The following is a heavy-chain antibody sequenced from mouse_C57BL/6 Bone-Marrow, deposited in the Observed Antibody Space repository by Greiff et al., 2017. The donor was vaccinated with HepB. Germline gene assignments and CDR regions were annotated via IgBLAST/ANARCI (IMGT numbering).Heavy chain of an antibody. J-gene: IGHJ3*01. CDR3: ARRDYDFAY. D-gene: IGHD2-4*01. CDR1: GYTFTSYG. V-gene: IGHV1-81*01. Sequence: QVQLQQSGAELARPGASVKLSCKASGYTFTSYGISWVKQRTVQGLEWIGEIYPRSGNTYYNEKFKGKATLTADKSSSTAYMELRSLTSEDSAVYFCARRDYDFAYWGQGTLVTVSA. CDR2: IYPRSGNT.